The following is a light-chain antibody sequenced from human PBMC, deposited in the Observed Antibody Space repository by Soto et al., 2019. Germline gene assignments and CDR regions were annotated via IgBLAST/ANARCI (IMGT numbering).Light chain of an antibody. J-gene: IGKJ2*01. CDR1: QSISNS. CDR3: QQYNNWPPRT. V-gene: IGKV3-15*01. CDR2: GAS. Sequence: EIVMTQSPASLSVSPGKTATLSCRASQSISNSLAWYQQKPGQAPSLLIYGASTRATGIPARFSGSGSGTEFTLTISSLQSEDSVLYYCQQYNNWPPRTFGHGTKLEIK.